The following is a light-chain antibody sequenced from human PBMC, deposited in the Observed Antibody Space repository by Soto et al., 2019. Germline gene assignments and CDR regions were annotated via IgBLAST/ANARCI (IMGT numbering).Light chain of an antibody. CDR3: QHYDQWWT. J-gene: IGKJ1*01. Sequence: EIVMTQSPGTLSVSPGERATFSCRARQSVNNNLAGYHLKPGQAPRLLLYGASIRATDVPARFSGGGSGTEYTLTISSLQSEDFGVYLCQHYDQWWTFGQGTKVEVK. CDR1: QSVNNN. CDR2: GAS. V-gene: IGKV3-15*01.